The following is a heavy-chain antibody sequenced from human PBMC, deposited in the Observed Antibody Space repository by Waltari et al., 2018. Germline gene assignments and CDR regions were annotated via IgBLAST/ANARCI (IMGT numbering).Heavy chain of an antibody. CDR1: GFTFSNAW. V-gene: IGHV3-15*07. D-gene: IGHD3-3*01. CDR2: IKSKTDGGTT. Sequence: EVQLVESGGGLVKPGGSLRLSCAASGFTFSNAWMNWVRQAPGKGLEWAGRIKSKTDGGTTDYAAPVKGRFTISRDDSKNTLYLQMNSLKTEDTAVYYCTTAYYDFWSGLDYYYYGMDVWGQGTTVTVSS. J-gene: IGHJ6*02. CDR3: TTAYYDFWSGLDYYYYGMDV.